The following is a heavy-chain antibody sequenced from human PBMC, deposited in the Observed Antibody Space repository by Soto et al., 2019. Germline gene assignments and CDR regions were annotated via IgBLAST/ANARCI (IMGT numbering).Heavy chain of an antibody. D-gene: IGHD6-19*01. CDR1: GYSFTTYA. V-gene: IGHV1-3*01. CDR2: INPGNGNT. J-gene: IGHJ5*02. Sequence: QVQLVQSGAEVKKPGASVRISCKASGYSFTTYALHWVRQAPGQRLEWTGWINPGNGNTKYSQNFQGRVTITRDTSASTVYMDMSVLRNEDTAVYYCARECPYSSDWDGLTWFDPWGQGTLVSVS. CDR3: ARECPYSSDWDGLTWFDP.